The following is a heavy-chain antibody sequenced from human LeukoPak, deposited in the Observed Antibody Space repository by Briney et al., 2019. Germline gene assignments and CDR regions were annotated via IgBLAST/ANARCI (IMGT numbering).Heavy chain of an antibody. CDR3: ARESHYDSSASVGY. CDR1: GFTFSSYG. D-gene: IGHD3-22*01. Sequence: WGSLRLSCAASGFTFSSYGMHWVRQAPGKGLEWVAVIWYDGSNKYYADSVKGRFTISRDNSKNTLYLQMNSLRAEDTAVYYCARESHYDSSASVGYWGQGTLVTVSS. V-gene: IGHV3-33*01. J-gene: IGHJ4*02. CDR2: IWYDGSNK.